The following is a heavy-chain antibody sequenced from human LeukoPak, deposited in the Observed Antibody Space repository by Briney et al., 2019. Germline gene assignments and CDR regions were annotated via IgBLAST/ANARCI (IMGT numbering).Heavy chain of an antibody. J-gene: IGHJ2*01. CDR1: GGSISSSSYY. V-gene: IGHV4-39*01. CDR2: IYYSGST. CDR3: ARPRIAAAGTDWYFDL. Sequence: SETLSLTCTVSGGSISSSSYYWGWIRQPPGKGLEWIGSIYYSGSTYYNPSLKSRVTISVDTSKNQFSLKLSSVTAADTAVYYCARPRIAAAGTDWYFDLWGRGTLVTVSS. D-gene: IGHD6-13*01.